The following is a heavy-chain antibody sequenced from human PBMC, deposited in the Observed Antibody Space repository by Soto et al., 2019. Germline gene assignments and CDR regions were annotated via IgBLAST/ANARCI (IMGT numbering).Heavy chain of an antibody. CDR3: AKRPVLLWFGEDAFDI. V-gene: IGHV3-23*01. D-gene: IGHD3-10*01. CDR1: GFTFSSYA. CDR2: ISGSGGST. J-gene: IGHJ3*02. Sequence: GGSLSLSCAASGFTFSSYAMSWVRQAPGKGLEWVSAISGSGGSTYYADSVKGRFTISRDNSKNTLYLQMNSLRAEDTAVYYCAKRPVLLWFGEDAFDIWGQGTMVTVSS.